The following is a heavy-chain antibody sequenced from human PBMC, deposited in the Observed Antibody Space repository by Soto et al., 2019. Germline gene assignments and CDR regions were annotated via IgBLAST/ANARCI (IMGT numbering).Heavy chain of an antibody. V-gene: IGHV3-11*01. D-gene: IGHD2-2*01. CDR2: ISSSGSTI. Sequence: GGSLRLSCAASGFTFSDYYMSWIRQAPGKGLEWVSYISSSGSTIYYADSVKGRFTISRDNAKNSLYLQMNSLRAEDTAVYYCARERSSRSKSVVPVQPHAFDIWGQGTMVTVSS. J-gene: IGHJ3*02. CDR1: GFTFSDYY. CDR3: ARERSSRSKSVVPVQPHAFDI.